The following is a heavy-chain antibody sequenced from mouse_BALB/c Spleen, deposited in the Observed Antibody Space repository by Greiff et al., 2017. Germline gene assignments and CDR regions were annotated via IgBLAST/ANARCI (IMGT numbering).Heavy chain of an antibody. CDR1: GFTFTDYY. V-gene: IGHV7-3*02. J-gene: IGHJ1*01. D-gene: IGHD1-1*01. Sequence: EVQLQESGGGLVQPGGSLRLSCATSGFTFTDYYMRWVRQPPGKALEWLGFIRNRASGYTTEYSVSVKGRVTISRDNAQSFLYLQMNTLGAEDSAAYYWARDGSGYFDDWGEGTTVTVSS. CDR2: IRNRASGYTT. CDR3: ARDGSGYFDD.